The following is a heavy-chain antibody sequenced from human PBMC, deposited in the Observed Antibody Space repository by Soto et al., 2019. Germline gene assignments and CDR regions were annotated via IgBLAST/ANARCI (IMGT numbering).Heavy chain of an antibody. J-gene: IGHJ4*01. V-gene: IGHV3-21*01. Sequence: GGSLRLSCAASGFDFYYYNMNWVRQAPGRGLEWVSSISGTGIDIHFADSVKGRFVISRDNAKTSLYLQMNSLRPEDTAVYYCARERVVNYTAYSFDYCGHGTMVTV. CDR3: ARERVVNYTAYSFDY. CDR1: GFDFYYYN. CDR2: ISGTGIDI. D-gene: IGHD3-16*02.